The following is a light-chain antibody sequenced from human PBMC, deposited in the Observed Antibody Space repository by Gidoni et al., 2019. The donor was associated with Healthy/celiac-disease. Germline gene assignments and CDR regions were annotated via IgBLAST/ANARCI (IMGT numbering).Light chain of an antibody. CDR2: GAS. Sequence: DIVLTQAPGTLSLSHGERATLSCRASQSVSSSYLAWYQQKPGQTPKLLIYGASSRATGIPDRFSGSGSGTDFTLTISSLEPEDFAVYYCQQYGSSPRTFGQGTKVEIK. CDR3: QQYGSSPRT. V-gene: IGKV3-20*01. J-gene: IGKJ1*01. CDR1: QSVSSSY.